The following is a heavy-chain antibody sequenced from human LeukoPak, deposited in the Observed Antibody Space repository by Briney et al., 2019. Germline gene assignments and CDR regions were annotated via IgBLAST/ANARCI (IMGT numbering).Heavy chain of an antibody. CDR1: GGSISSYY. CDR2: IYGSGSS. CDR3: ARDRYGSGSYYKSWFDP. J-gene: IGHJ5*02. D-gene: IGHD3-10*01. Sequence: SETLSLTCTVSGGSISSYYWSWIRQPAGKGLEWIGRIYGSGSSDYNPSLKSRVTMSVDTSKNQFSLRLSSVTAADTAVYYCARDRYGSGSYYKSWFDPWGQGTLVTVSS. V-gene: IGHV4-4*07.